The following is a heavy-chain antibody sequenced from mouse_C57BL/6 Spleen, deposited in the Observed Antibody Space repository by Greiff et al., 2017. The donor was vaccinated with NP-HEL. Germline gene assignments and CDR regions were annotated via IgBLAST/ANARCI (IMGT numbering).Heavy chain of an antibody. V-gene: IGHV1-80*01. CDR3: ARNYYVRWYFDV. D-gene: IGHD1-1*01. CDR1: GYAFSSYW. CDR2: IYPGDGDT. J-gene: IGHJ1*03. Sequence: QVQLKQSGAELVKPGASVKISCKASGYAFSSYWMNWVKQRPGKGLEWIGQIYPGDGDTNYNGKFKGKATLTADKSSSTAYMQLSSLTSEDSAVYFCARNYYVRWYFDVWGTRTTVTVSS.